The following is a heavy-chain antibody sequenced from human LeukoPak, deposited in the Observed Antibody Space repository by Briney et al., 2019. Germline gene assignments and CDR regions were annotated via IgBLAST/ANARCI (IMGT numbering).Heavy chain of an antibody. CDR3: AKVNSGVALSNWYFDL. Sequence: GGSLRLSCAASGFTFSSYSMNWVRQAPGKGLEWVSSISSSSSYIYYADSVKGRFTISRDNAKNSLYLQMNSLRAEDTAVYYCAKVNSGVALSNWYFDLWGRGTQVTVSS. D-gene: IGHD2-15*01. V-gene: IGHV3-21*01. CDR1: GFTFSSYS. J-gene: IGHJ2*01. CDR2: ISSSSSYI.